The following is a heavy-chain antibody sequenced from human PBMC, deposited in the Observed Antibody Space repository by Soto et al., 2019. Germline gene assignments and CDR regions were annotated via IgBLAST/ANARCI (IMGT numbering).Heavy chain of an antibody. Sequence: HPGGSLRLSCAASGFSFSSCEMRWVRQAPGKGLEWVSYISGSGTSTQYSDSVKGRFTISRDNAKNSLHLQMNSLGAEDTAVYYCASKIVTPGYHYYDYGGQGTLVTVSS. D-gene: IGHD3-9*01. CDR3: ASKIVTPGYHYYDY. J-gene: IGHJ4*02. CDR1: GFSFSSCE. V-gene: IGHV3-48*03. CDR2: ISGSGTST.